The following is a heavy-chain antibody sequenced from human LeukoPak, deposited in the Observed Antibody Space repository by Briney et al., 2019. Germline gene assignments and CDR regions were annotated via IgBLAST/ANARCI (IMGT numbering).Heavy chain of an antibody. J-gene: IGHJ4*02. CDR1: GYTFTSYD. Sequence: ASVKVSCKASGYTFTSYDINWVRQATGQGLEWMGWMSPNSGGTNYAQKFQGRVTMTRDTSISTAYMELSRLRSDDTAMYYCARSSGWKYNIDYWGQGTLVTVSS. D-gene: IGHD6-19*01. CDR3: ARSSGWKYNIDY. CDR2: MSPNSGGT. V-gene: IGHV1-2*02.